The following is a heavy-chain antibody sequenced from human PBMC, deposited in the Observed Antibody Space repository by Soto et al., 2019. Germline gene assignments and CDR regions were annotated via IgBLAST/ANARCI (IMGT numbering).Heavy chain of an antibody. D-gene: IGHD6-13*01. V-gene: IGHV4-59*01. Sequence: ESLCRTGPVSGGSISSYYWSWIRQPPGKGLEWIGYIYYSGSTNYNPSLKSRVTISVDTSKKQFSLKLSSVTAADTAVSYCASEQLGGFDYWGQGTLVTVYS. CDR3: ASEQLGGFDY. CDR1: GGSISSYY. CDR2: IYYSGST. J-gene: IGHJ4*02.